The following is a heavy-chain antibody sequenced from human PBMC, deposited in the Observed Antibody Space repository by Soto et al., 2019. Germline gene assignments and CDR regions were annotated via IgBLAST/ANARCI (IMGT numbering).Heavy chain of an antibody. CDR2: IYCDDDK. Sequence: QITLKESGPALVKPTQTLTLTCTFSGFSLSSSGVGVGWIRQPPGKALEWLALIYCDDDKRYTPSLKSRLTIAKDTSKTQVALTMTNMDPVHTGTYYYAHVRTIFGVVINFDCWGQGTLVTVSS. D-gene: IGHD3-3*01. CDR3: AHVRTIFGVVINFDC. CDR1: GFSLSSSGVG. J-gene: IGHJ4*02. V-gene: IGHV2-5*02.